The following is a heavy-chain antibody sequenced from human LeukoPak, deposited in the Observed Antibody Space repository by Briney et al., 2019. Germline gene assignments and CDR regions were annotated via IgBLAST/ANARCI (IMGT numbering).Heavy chain of an antibody. CDR1: GGSINNYY. D-gene: IGHD3-9*01. J-gene: IGHJ3*02. Sequence: SPSETLSLTCIMSGGSINNYYWSWIRQPAGKGPEWIGRFYASGTTYYNPALNSRAAVSMDMSKNHFSLKLTVVTAADTAVYYCARSALSGFDIWGQGTMVTVSS. CDR3: ARSALSGFDI. V-gene: IGHV4-4*07. CDR2: FYASGTT.